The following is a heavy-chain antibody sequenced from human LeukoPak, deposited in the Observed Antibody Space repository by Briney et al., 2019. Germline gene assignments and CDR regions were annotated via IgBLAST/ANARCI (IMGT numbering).Heavy chain of an antibody. D-gene: IGHD6-13*01. Sequence: SETLSLTCTVSSGSLSSYYWSYIRQSAGRGLEWIGRINTGGTSLYNPSLKSRVTMSIDTSRNQFSLNLNSVTAADTAVYYCARGVYIAAAQYAYWGQGTLVTVSS. J-gene: IGHJ4*02. CDR2: INTGGTS. CDR3: ARGVYIAAAQYAY. V-gene: IGHV4-4*07. CDR1: SGSLSSYY.